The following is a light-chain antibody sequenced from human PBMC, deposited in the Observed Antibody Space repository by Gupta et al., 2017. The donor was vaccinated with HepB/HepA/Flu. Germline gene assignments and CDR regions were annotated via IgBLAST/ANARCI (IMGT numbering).Light chain of an antibody. J-gene: IGLJ2*01. V-gene: IGLV2-14*03. CDR3: SSYTSTHTVE. CDR1: SSDIGGYDY. Sequence: QXALTQXASVSGXPGQSLTISCTGTSSDIGGYDYVSWYQQHPGKAPKLMIYDVSHRPSGVSNRFSGSKSGYTASLTISGLQAEDEADYYCSSYTSTHTVEFGGGTKLTVL. CDR2: DVS.